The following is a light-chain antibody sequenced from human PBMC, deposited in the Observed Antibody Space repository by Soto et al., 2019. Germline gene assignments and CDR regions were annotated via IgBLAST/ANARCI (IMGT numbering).Light chain of an antibody. Sequence: DIQMTQSPSTLSASVGDRVSITCRASQSLNSWLAWYQQKPGKAPKLLIYDASTLYSGVPSRFSGSRSGTEFTLTISSLQPDDFGAYYCQQYNSFAPYSFGQGTKLEI. V-gene: IGKV1-5*01. CDR2: DAS. J-gene: IGKJ2*03. CDR1: QSLNSW. CDR3: QQYNSFAPYS.